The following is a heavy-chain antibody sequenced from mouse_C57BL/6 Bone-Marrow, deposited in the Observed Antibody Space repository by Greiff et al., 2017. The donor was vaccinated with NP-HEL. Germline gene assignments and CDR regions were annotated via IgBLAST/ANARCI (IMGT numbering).Heavy chain of an antibody. D-gene: IGHD1-1*01. CDR3: ARALYYGSSYADY. CDR2: IYPYNGVS. J-gene: IGHJ2*01. CDR1: GYSFTGYY. V-gene: IGHV1-31*01. Sequence: VHVKQSGPELVKPGASVKISCKASGYSFTGYYMHWVKQSHGNILDWIGYIYPYNGVSSYNQKFKGKATLTVDKSSSTAYMELRSLTSEDSAVYYCARALYYGSSYADYWGQGTTLTVSS.